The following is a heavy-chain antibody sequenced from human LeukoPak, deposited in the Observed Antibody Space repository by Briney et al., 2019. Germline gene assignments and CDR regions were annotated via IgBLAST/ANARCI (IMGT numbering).Heavy chain of an antibody. V-gene: IGHV3-7*02. J-gene: IGHJ4*02. CDR2: IKEDGTVK. CDR1: GFTFSRYW. Sequence: GGSLRLSCAASGFTFSRYWMSWVRQAPGKGLEWVANIKEDGTVKYYVESVKDRFAISRDNAKNSLYLLMNSLRAEDTAVYYCATSITMFDYWGQGTLVTVSS. CDR3: ATSITMFDY. D-gene: IGHD3-10*01.